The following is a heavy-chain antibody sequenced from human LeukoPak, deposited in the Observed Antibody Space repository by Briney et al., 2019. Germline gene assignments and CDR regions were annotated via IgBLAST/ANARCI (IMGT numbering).Heavy chain of an antibody. Sequence: GGSLRLSCAASGFTVSSNYLSWVRQAPGKGLEWVSVIYSGGSTYYADSVRGRFTISRDNSKNTLYLQMNSLRAEDTAVYYCARDESSSSTSWGYDFWSGYPYYYGMDVWGQGTTVTVSS. CDR2: IYSGGST. D-gene: IGHD3-3*01. CDR1: GFTVSSNY. V-gene: IGHV3-66*01. J-gene: IGHJ6*02. CDR3: ARDESSSSTSWGYDFWSGYPYYYGMDV.